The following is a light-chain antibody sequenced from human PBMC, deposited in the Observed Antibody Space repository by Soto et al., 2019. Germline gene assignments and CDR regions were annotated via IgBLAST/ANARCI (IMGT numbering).Light chain of an antibody. CDR3: ATWDDSLSGVV. Sequence: QSVLTQSPSASGTPGQRVTISCSGSSFNIGSNYVYWYQQLPGTAPKLLIYSNHQRPSGVPDRFSGSKSGTSASLAISGLRSEDDADYYCATWDDSLSGVVFGGGTKLTVL. CDR2: SNH. CDR1: SFNIGSNY. J-gene: IGLJ2*01. V-gene: IGLV1-47*02.